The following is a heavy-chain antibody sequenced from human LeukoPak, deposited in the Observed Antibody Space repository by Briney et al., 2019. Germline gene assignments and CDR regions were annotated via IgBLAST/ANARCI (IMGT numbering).Heavy chain of an antibody. CDR1: GGSISSSNYY. J-gene: IGHJ4*02. CDR3: ARHRGSGSYYDPHDY. CDR2: IFFSGST. V-gene: IGHV4-39*01. D-gene: IGHD1-26*01. Sequence: SETLSLTCTVSGGSISSSNYYWGWIRQAPGTGLQWIGSIFFSGSTYYNPSLKSRVTISGDTSKNQFSLNLNAVTAADTAVYYCARHRGSGSYYDPHDYWGQGTLVTVSS.